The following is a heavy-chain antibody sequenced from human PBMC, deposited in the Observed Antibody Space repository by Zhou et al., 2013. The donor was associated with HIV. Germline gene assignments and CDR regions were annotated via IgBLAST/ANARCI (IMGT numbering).Heavy chain of an antibody. CDR1: GYTLTGFG. D-gene: IGHD6-25*01. Sequence: QVQLVQSGAEVKRPGASVKVSCKASGYTLTGFGISWVRQAPGQGLEWMAWISSYRGHTNYAQKFQGRVSVTTDPSTNTAYMELRSLRTDDTAVYYCARALSARWGGGGFFYMDVVGQRDHGQRLL. J-gene: IGHJ6*03. CDR2: ISSYRGHT. V-gene: IGHV1-18*01. CDR3: ARALSARWGGGGFFYMDV.